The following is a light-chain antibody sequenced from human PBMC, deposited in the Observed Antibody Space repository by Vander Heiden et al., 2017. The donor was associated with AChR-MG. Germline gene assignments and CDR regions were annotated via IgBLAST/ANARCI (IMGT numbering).Light chain of an antibody. CDR3: NSYRDDGTWV. CDR1: SSDIAIYDL. Sequence: QSALTQPASVSVSPGQSVTISCTGTSSDIAIYDLVSWYQQHPGKAPKLMSFDVSKRPSGVSGRFSGSKSGNTASLTISGLQAEDEADYYCNSYRDDGTWVFGGGTKLTVL. V-gene: IGLV2-14*03. CDR2: DVS. J-gene: IGLJ3*02.